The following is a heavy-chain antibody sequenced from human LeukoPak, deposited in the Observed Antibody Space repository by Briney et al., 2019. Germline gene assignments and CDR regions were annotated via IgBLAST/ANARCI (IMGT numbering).Heavy chain of an antibody. V-gene: IGHV4-59*12. D-gene: IGHD3-22*01. CDR3: ARDRSDYYDSSGYYFSIDAFDI. CDR2: IYYSGST. Sequence: SETLSLTCTVSGGSMSRYYWSWIRQPPGKGLEWIGYIYYSGSTNYNPPLKSRVTISVDKSKNQFSLKLSSVTAADTAVYYCARDRSDYYDSSGYYFSIDAFDIWGQGTMVTVSS. J-gene: IGHJ3*02. CDR1: GGSMSRYY.